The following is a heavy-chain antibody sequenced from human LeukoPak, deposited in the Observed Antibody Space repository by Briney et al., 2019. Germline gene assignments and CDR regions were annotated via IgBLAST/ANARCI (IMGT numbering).Heavy chain of an antibody. CDR1: GGSINSGDYY. J-gene: IGHJ5*01. V-gene: IGHV4-30-4*01. Sequence: SETLSLTCTVSGGSINSGDYYWSWIRQPPGKGLEWIGYIYYSGSTYYNPSLKSRVTISLDTSRNQFSLKLNSVTAADTAVYYCARAGYYYTNGWFDSWGQGTLVTASS. CDR3: ARAGYYYTNGWFDS. CDR2: IYYSGST. D-gene: IGHD3-22*01.